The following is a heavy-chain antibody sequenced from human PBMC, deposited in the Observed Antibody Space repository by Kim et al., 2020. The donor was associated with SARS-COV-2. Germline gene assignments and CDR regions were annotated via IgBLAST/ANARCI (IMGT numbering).Heavy chain of an antibody. CDR3: ARDSFIAAAGVSHRGDYYRMDV. D-gene: IGHD6-13*01. Sequence: GGSLRLSCAASGFTFSSYSMNWVRQAPGKGLEWVSSISSSSSYIYYADSVKGRFTISRDNAKNSLYLQMNSLRAEDTAGYYCARDSFIAAAGVSHRGDYYRMDVWGQGTKVPLS. CDR2: ISSSSSYI. V-gene: IGHV3-21*01. CDR1: GFTFSSYS. J-gene: IGHJ6*02.